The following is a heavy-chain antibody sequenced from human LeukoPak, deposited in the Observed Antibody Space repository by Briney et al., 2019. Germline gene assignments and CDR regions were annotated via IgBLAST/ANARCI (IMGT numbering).Heavy chain of an antibody. CDR1: GYSFTSYW. J-gene: IGHJ6*03. CDR3: ARGPWDGSGSPYYYYYYMDV. Sequence: GESLKISCKGSGYSFTSYWIGWVRQMPGKGLEWMGIIYPGDSDTRYSPSFQGQVTISADKSISTAYLQWSSLKASDTAMCYCARGPWDGSGSPYYYYYYMDVWGKGTTVTVSS. V-gene: IGHV5-51*01. CDR2: IYPGDSDT. D-gene: IGHD3-10*01.